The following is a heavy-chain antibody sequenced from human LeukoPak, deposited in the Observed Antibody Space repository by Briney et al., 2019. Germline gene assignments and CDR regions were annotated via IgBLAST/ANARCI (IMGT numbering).Heavy chain of an antibody. J-gene: IGHJ4*02. Sequence: GASVKVSCKASGYTFTSYDINWVRQATGQGLEWMGWMNPNSGNTGYAQKFQGRVTMTRNTSISTAYMELSSLRSEDTAVYYCARARIGRVESYVRPFDYWGQGTLVTVSS. CDR2: MNPNSGNT. CDR3: ARARIGRVESYVRPFDY. V-gene: IGHV1-8*01. CDR1: GYTFTSYD. D-gene: IGHD3-10*02.